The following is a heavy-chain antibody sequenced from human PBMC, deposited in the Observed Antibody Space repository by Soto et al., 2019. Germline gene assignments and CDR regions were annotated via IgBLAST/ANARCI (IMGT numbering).Heavy chain of an antibody. CDR1: GLTFSSYA. V-gene: IGHV3-23*01. CDR2: ISGSGGST. J-gene: IGHJ4*02. CDR3: AKPYYYDSSGYYFRGYYFDY. Sequence: GGSLRLSCAASGLTFSSYAMSWVRQAPGKGLEWVSAISGSGGSTYYADSVKGRFTISRDNSKNTLYLQMNSLRAEDTAVYYCAKPYYYDSSGYYFRGYYFDYWGQGTLVTVSS. D-gene: IGHD3-22*01.